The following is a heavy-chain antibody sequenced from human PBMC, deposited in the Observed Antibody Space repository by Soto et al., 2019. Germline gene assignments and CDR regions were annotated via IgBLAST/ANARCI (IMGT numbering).Heavy chain of an antibody. CDR1: GGSISSSSYY. CDR2: IYYSGST. CDR3: ASPGGVEYYGSGSYYNVYYYGMDV. V-gene: IGHV4-39*01. Sequence: QLQLQESGPGLVKPSETLSLTCTVSGGSISSSSYYWGWIRQPPGKGLEWIGSIYYSGSTYYNPSLKSRVTISVDTSKNQFSLKPRSVTAADTAVYYGASPGGVEYYGSGSYYNVYYYGMDVWGQGTTVTVSS. J-gene: IGHJ6*02. D-gene: IGHD3-10*01.